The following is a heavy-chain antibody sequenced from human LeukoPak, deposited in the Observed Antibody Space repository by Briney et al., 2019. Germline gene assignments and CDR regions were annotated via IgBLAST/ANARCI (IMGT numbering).Heavy chain of an antibody. Sequence: TGGSLRLSCAASGFTFSNYDMSWVRQAPEKGLEWVSAVSGSGGSTYYADSVKGRFTVSRDNSKNTLYLQMNSLRAEDTAVYHCAKDKTSGTYFDYWGQGAPVTVSS. CDR2: VSGSGGST. D-gene: IGHD1-26*01. CDR1: GFTFSNYD. CDR3: AKDKTSGTYFDY. J-gene: IGHJ4*02. V-gene: IGHV3-23*01.